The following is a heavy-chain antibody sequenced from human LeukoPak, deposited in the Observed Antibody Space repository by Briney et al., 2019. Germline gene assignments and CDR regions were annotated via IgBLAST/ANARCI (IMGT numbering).Heavy chain of an antibody. D-gene: IGHD1-26*01. V-gene: IGHV4-34*01. CDR1: GGSFSGYY. CDR2: INHSGST. J-gene: IGHJ4*02. Sequence: SETLSLTCAVYGGSFSGYYWSWIRQPPGKGLEWIGEINHSGSTNYNPSLKSRVTISVDTSKNQFSLKLSSVTAADTAVYYCARGLKVGATVAFLDYWGQGTLVTVSS. CDR3: ARGLKVGATVAFLDY.